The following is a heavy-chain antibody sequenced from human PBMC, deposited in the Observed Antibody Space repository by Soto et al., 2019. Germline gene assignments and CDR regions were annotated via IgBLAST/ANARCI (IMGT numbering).Heavy chain of an antibody. V-gene: IGHV3-74*01. J-gene: IGHJ6*02. CDR3: ASCLGGSGTDYYYGMDV. D-gene: IGHD3-10*01. CDR2: INSDGSST. CDR1: GFTFSSYW. Sequence: GGSLRLSCAASGFTFSSYWMHWVRQAPGKGLVWVSRINSDGSSTSYADSVKGRFTISRDNAKNTLYLQMNSLRAEDTAVYYCASCLGGSGTDYYYGMDVWGQGTTVTVSS.